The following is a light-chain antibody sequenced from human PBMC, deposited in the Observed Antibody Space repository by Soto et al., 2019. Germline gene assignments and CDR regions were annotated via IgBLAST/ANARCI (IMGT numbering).Light chain of an antibody. CDR1: SSDVGGYNY. Sequence: QSALTQPASLSPSPGQTITISCAGTSSDVGGYNYVSWYQQHPGKAPKLMIYDVSNRPSGVSNRFSGSKSGNTASLTISGLQAEDEADYYCSSYTSSSNVFGTGTKVTVL. CDR3: SSYTSSSNV. J-gene: IGLJ1*01. CDR2: DVS. V-gene: IGLV2-14*01.